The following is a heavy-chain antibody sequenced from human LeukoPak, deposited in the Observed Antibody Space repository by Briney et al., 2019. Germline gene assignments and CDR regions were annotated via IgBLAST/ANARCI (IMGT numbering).Heavy chain of an antibody. D-gene: IGHD2-15*01. CDR1: GFTFSSYS. Sequence: GGSLRLSCAASGFTFSSYSVNWVRQAPGKGLEWVSSISRSSTYIYYADSVKGRFTVSRDNAKNSLYLQMNSLRAEDTAVYYCAKSRGYCSAGSSCYFDYWGRGTLVTVSS. V-gene: IGHV3-21*04. J-gene: IGHJ4*02. CDR2: ISRSSTYI. CDR3: AKSRGYCSAGSSCYFDY.